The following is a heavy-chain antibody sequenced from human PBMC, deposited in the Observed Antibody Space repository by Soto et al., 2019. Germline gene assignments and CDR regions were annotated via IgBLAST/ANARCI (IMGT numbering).Heavy chain of an antibody. CDR2: MNPNSGNT. D-gene: IGHD3-10*01. Sequence: QVQLVQSGAEVKKPGASVKVSCKASGYTFTSYDINWVRQATGQGLEWMGWMNPNSGNTGYAQKCQGRVPMTGNTSISRAYMERSSLRSEDTAVYYCARGGVEGFGELSFGYWGQGTLVTVSS. CDR3: ARGGVEGFGELSFGY. CDR1: GYTFTSYD. J-gene: IGHJ4*02. V-gene: IGHV1-8*01.